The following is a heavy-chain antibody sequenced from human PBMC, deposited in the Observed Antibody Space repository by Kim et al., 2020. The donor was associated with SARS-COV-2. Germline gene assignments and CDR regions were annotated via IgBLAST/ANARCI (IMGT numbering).Heavy chain of an antibody. J-gene: IGHJ4*02. Sequence: SETLSLTCAVYGGSFSGYYWSWIRQPPGKGLEWIGEINHSGSTNYNPSLKSRVTISVDTSKNQFSLKLSSVTAADTAVYYCARRKYYYDSSGYKYWGQGTLVTVSS. V-gene: IGHV4-34*01. CDR2: INHSGST. D-gene: IGHD3-22*01. CDR1: GGSFSGYY. CDR3: ARRKYYYDSSGYKY.